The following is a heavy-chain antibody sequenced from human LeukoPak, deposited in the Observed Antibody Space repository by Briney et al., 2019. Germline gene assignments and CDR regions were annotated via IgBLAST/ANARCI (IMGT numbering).Heavy chain of an antibody. V-gene: IGHV4-59*08. Sequence: SETLSLTCTVSGGSISSYYWSWIRQPPGKGLEWIGYIYYSGSTNNNPSLKSRVTISVDTSKNQFSLKLSSVTAADTAVYYCARAAGTRRRAFDIWGQGTMVTVSS. CDR2: IYYSGST. CDR1: GGSISSYY. D-gene: IGHD6-13*01. CDR3: ARAAGTRRRAFDI. J-gene: IGHJ3*02.